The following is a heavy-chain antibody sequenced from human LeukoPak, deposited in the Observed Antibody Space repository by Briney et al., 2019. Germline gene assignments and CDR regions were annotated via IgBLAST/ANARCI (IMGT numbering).Heavy chain of an antibody. CDR1: GGSISSGGYY. CDR2: IYHSGST. V-gene: IGHV4-30-2*01. Sequence: SETLSLTCTVSGGSISSGGYYWSWIRQPPGKGLEWIGYIYHSGSTYYNPSLKSRVTISVDRSKNQFSLKLSSVTAADTAVYYCARAPTYYDFWSGSNIPGGFDYWGQGTLVTVSS. D-gene: IGHD3-3*01. CDR3: ARAPTYYDFWSGSNIPGGFDY. J-gene: IGHJ4*02.